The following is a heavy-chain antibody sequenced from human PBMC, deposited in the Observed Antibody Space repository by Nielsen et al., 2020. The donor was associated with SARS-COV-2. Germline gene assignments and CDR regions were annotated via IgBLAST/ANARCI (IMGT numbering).Heavy chain of an antibody. D-gene: IGHD1-26*01. CDR2: ISGSGGGT. V-gene: IGHV3-23*01. Sequence: GGSLRLSCAASVFTFSSYSMNWVRQAPGKGLVWVSTISGSGGGTYYADSVKGRFSISRDNSKNTLYLQMNSLRAEDTALYYCAKEGNSGSDYDHWGQGTLVTVSS. J-gene: IGHJ5*02. CDR1: VFTFSSYS. CDR3: AKEGNSGSDYDH.